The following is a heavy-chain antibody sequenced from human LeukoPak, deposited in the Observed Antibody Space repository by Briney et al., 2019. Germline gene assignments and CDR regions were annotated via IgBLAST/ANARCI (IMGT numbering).Heavy chain of an antibody. V-gene: IGHV4-59*08. CDR3: VRRDYGGTGYFDY. Sequence: PSETLSLTCAVSGGSISSYYWSWIRQPPGKGLEWIGYIYYSGSTNYNPSLKSRVTMSVDTSNNQFSLKLSSVTAADTAVYYCVRRDYGGTGYFDYWGQGTLVTVSS. CDR1: GGSISSYY. D-gene: IGHD4-23*01. J-gene: IGHJ4*02. CDR2: IYYSGST.